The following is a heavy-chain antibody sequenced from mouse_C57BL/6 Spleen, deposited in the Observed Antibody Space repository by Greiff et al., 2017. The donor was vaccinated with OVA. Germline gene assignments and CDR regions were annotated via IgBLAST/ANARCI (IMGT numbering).Heavy chain of an antibody. V-gene: IGHV5-4*03. CDR1: GFTFSSYA. J-gene: IGHJ4*01. CDR3: ARARNYGSSAYAMDY. Sequence: EVMLVESGGGLVKPGGSLKLSCAASGFTFSSYAMSWVRQTPEKRLEWVATISDGGSYTYYPDNVKGRFPISRDNAKNNLYLQMSHLKSEDTAMYYCARARNYGSSAYAMDYWGQGTSVTVSS. CDR2: ISDGGSYT. D-gene: IGHD1-1*01.